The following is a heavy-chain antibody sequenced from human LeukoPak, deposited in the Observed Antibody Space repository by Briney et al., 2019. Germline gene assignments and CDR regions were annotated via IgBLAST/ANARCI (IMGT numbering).Heavy chain of an antibody. CDR1: GYSYTSYW. CDR3: ARKSLYSYGEVGVFDI. CDR2: IYPGDSDT. J-gene: IGHJ3*02. V-gene: IGHV5-51*03. Sequence: PGESLKISCKGSGYSYTSYWIGWVRQMPGKGLEWMGIIYPGDSDTRYSPSFQGQVTISADKSISTAYLQWSSLKASDTAMYYCARKSLYSYGEVGVFDIWGQGTMVTVSS. D-gene: IGHD5-18*01.